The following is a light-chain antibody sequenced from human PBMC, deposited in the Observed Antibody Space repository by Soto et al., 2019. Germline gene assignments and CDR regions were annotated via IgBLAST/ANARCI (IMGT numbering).Light chain of an antibody. CDR1: QSISSW. Sequence: DIQMTQSPSTLSASVGDRVTITCRASQSISSWLAWYQQKPGKAPKLLIYDASSLQSGVPSRFSGSGSGTDFTLTISRLQPEDFATYYCQQSYSTPWTFGQGTKVDIK. J-gene: IGKJ1*01. CDR3: QQSYSTPWT. CDR2: DAS. V-gene: IGKV1-39*01.